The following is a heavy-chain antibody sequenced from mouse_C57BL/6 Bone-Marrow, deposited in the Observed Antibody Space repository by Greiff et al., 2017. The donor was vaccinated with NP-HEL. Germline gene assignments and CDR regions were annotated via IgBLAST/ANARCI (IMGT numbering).Heavy chain of an antibody. J-gene: IGHJ1*03. CDR3: ASPPTVVPDWYFDV. Sequence: VQLQQSGAELMKPGASVKLSCKATGYTFTGYWIEWVKQRPGHGLEWIGEILPGSGSTNYNEKFKGKGTFTADTSSNTAYMQLSSLTTEDSAIYYCASPPTVVPDWYFDVWGTGTTVTVSS. D-gene: IGHD1-1*01. CDR2: ILPGSGST. CDR1: GYTFTGYW. V-gene: IGHV1-9*01.